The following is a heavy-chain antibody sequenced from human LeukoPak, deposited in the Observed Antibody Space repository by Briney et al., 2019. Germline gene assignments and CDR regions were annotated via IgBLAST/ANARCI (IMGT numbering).Heavy chain of an antibody. CDR2: ISGGGSTT. Sequence: HPGGSLRLSCAASGFTFSNYVMSWVRQAPGKGLEWVSGISGGGSTTVYADSVTGRFTISRDNSKNTLYLQMISLRAEDTAVYYCAKDARLGTTYHFDYWGQGTLVTVSS. D-gene: IGHD1-26*01. CDR1: GFTFSNYV. J-gene: IGHJ4*02. V-gene: IGHV3-23*01. CDR3: AKDARLGTTYHFDY.